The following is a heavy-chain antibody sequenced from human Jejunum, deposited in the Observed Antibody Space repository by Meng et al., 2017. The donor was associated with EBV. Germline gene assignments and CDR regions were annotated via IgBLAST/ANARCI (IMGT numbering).Heavy chain of an antibody. CDR3: ARGTTKIRGIILPPPT. J-gene: IGHJ4*02. V-gene: IGHV1-8*01. CDR1: GYIFTSED. CDR2: MNPNSGRT. D-gene: IGHD3-10*01. Sequence: QVQLVQSGAEVRKPXASVKVSCKASGYIFTSEDINWVRQAPGQGLEWMGWMNPNSGRTGYAHKFQGRVTMTRDTSISTAYMELTSLTSDDTAVYYCARGTTKIRGIILPPPTRGQGSLVTVSS.